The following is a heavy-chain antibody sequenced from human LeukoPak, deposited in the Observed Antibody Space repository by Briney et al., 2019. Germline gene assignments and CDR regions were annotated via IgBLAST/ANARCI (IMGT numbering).Heavy chain of an antibody. D-gene: IGHD4-17*01. CDR2: ISYDGSNK. CDR3: AKDQAAHDYGDYYFDY. Sequence: PGGSLRLSCAAFGFSFSNYGMHWVRQAPGKGLEWVAVISYDGSNKYYADSVKGRFTISRDNSKNTLYLQMNSLRAEDTAVYYCAKDQAAHDYGDYYFDYWGQGTLVTVSS. CDR1: GFSFSNYG. V-gene: IGHV3-30*18. J-gene: IGHJ4*02.